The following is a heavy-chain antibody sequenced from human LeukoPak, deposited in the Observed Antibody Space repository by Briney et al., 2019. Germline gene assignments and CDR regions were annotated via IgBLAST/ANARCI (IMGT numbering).Heavy chain of an antibody. Sequence: ASVKVSCKASGYTFTSYGISWVRLAPGQGLEWMGWISAYNGNTNYAQKLQGRVTMTTDTSTSTAYMELRSLRSDDTAVYYCARIPLYSSSSGSDYWGQGTLVTVSS. J-gene: IGHJ4*02. CDR1: GYTFTSYG. CDR2: ISAYNGNT. V-gene: IGHV1-18*01. CDR3: ARIPLYSSSSGSDY. D-gene: IGHD6-6*01.